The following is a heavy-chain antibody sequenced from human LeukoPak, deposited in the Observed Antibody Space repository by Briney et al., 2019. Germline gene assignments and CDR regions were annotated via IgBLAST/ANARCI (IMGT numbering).Heavy chain of an antibody. CDR3: AKDGPFDYGDYVVVHGCQDY. Sequence: GGSLRLSCAASGFTFSSYEMNWARQAPEKGLEWISYISSSGSTIYYADSVKGRFTISRDNAKNTLYLQMNSLRAEDTAVYYCAKDGPFDYGDYVVVHGCQDYGGQGTLVTVSS. D-gene: IGHD4-17*01. V-gene: IGHV3-48*03. CDR2: ISSSGSTI. J-gene: IGHJ4*02. CDR1: GFTFSSYE.